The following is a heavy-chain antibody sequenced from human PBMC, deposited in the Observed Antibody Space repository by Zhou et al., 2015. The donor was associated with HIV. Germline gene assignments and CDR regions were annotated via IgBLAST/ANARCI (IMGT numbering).Heavy chain of an antibody. D-gene: IGHD2-21*02. CDR3: ARISQVMTAEFADY. CDR2: IIPIIGVT. Sequence: QAQLVQSGAEGKKPGSSVNVSCKTSGGTFSGSSISWVRQAPGEGLEWMGRIIPIIGVTDYAQKFQERFTITADTSTTTVSMELRRLRSDDTAVYYCARISQVMTAEFADYWGQGTLVTVSS. V-gene: IGHV1-69*02. J-gene: IGHJ4*02. CDR1: GGTFSGSS.